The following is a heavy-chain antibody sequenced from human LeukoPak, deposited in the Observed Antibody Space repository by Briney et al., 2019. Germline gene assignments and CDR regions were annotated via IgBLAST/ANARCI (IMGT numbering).Heavy chain of an antibody. D-gene: IGHD3-10*01. Sequence: ASVTVSCKASGYTFSGYSMHWVRRAPGQGPEWMGMINPTSGSATYAQKFQGSVTMTRDTSTSTLYMELSSLRSDDTAVYYCARDWAHGSFDYWGQGTPVIVSS. CDR1: GYTFSGYS. V-gene: IGHV1-46*01. CDR3: ARDWAHGSFDY. J-gene: IGHJ4*02. CDR2: INPTSGSA.